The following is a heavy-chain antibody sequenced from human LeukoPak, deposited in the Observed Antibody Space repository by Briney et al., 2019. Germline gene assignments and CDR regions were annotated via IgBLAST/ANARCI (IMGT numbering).Heavy chain of an antibody. CDR3: AKDLQGSSWYSPDY. D-gene: IGHD6-13*01. CDR2: ISGSGGST. V-gene: IGHV3-23*01. CDR1: GFTFSGYA. Sequence: GGSLRLSCAASGFTFSGYAMTWVRQGPGKGLEWVSIISGSGGSTYYADSVKGRFTISRDNSKNTLYLQMNSLRAEDTTVYYCAKDLQGSSWYSPDYWGQGTLVTVST. J-gene: IGHJ4*02.